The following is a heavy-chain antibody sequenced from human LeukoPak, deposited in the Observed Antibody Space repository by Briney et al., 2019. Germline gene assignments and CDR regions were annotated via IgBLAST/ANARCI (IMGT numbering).Heavy chain of an antibody. J-gene: IGHJ3*02. CDR3: ASRIAVAGYAFDI. CDR1: GYSISSPYY. Sequence: SETLSLTCTVSGYSISSPYYWGWIRQPPGKGLEWIGSMYHSGNTYYNPSLKSRVTISVDTSKNQFSLKLSSVTAADTAVYYCASRIAVAGYAFDIWGQGTMVTVSS. V-gene: IGHV4-38-2*02. D-gene: IGHD6-19*01. CDR2: MYHSGNT.